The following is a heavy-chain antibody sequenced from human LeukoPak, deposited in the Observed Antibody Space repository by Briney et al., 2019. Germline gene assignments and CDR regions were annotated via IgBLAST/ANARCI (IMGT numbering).Heavy chain of an antibody. Sequence: PGGSLRLSCAASGFTFSNAWMSWVRQAPGKGLEWVGRIKSKTDGGTTDYAAPVKGRFTISRDDSKNTLYLQMNSLKTEDTAVYYCTTDPERYFDWLLQQTDYWGQGTLVTVSS. V-gene: IGHV3-15*01. J-gene: IGHJ4*02. CDR1: GFTFSNAW. CDR3: TTDPERYFDWLLQQTDY. D-gene: IGHD3-9*01. CDR2: IKSKTDGGTT.